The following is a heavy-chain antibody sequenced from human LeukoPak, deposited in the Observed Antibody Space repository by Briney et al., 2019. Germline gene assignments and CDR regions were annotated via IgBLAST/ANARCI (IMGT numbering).Heavy chain of an antibody. J-gene: IGHJ5*02. CDR3: ASAGYCSGGSCP. CDR2: IYYSGST. V-gene: IGHV4-59*01. CDR1: GGSISSYY. D-gene: IGHD2-15*01. Sequence: PSETLAPTCTVSGGSISSYYWSWIRQPPGKGLEWIGYIYYSGSTNYNPSLKSRVTISVDTSKNQFSLKLSSVTAAGTAVYYCASAGYCSGGSCPWGQGTVVTVSS.